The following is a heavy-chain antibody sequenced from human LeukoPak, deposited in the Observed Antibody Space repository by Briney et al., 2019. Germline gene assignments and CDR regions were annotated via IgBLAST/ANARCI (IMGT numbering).Heavy chain of an antibody. J-gene: IGHJ5*02. D-gene: IGHD2-2*01. Sequence: SVKVSCKASGGTFSSYAISWVRQAPGQGLEWMGGIIPIFGTANYAQKFQGRVTITADKSTSTAYMELSSLRSEDTAVYYCARENCSSTSCWFDPWGQGTLVTVPS. V-gene: IGHV1-69*06. CDR2: IIPIFGTA. CDR3: ARENCSSTSCWFDP. CDR1: GGTFSSYA.